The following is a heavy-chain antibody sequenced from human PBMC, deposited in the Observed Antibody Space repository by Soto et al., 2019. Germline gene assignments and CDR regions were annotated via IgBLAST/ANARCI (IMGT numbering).Heavy chain of an antibody. V-gene: IGHV3-9*01. D-gene: IGHD3-22*01. CDR2: ISWNSGSI. CDR3: AKDGSLIGDYDRYYCYYMDV. CDR1: GFTFDDYA. J-gene: IGHJ6*03. Sequence: YLRLSCAASGFTFDDYAMHWVRQAPGKGLEWVSGISWNSGSIGYADSVKGRFTISRDNAKNSLYLQMNSLRAEDTALYYCAKDGSLIGDYDRYYCYYMDVWGKGTTVIGSS.